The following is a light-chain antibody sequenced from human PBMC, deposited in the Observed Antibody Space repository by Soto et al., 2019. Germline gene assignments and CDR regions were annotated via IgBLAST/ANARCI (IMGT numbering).Light chain of an antibody. V-gene: IGLV2-8*01. CDR2: DVS. J-gene: IGLJ1*01. CDR3: SSYAGTHIV. Sequence: QSVLTQPPSASGSPGQSVTISCTGTSIDVGGYNYVSWYQQHPGKAPKLMIYDVSKRPSGVPDRFSGSTPGNTASLTVSGLQAEDEADYYCSSYAGTHIVFGTGTKVTVL. CDR1: SIDVGGYNY.